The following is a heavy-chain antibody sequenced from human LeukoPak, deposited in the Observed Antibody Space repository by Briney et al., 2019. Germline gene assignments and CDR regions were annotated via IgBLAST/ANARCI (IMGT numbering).Heavy chain of an antibody. CDR2: ISYDERDE. D-gene: IGHD3-10*01. Sequence: PGRSLRLSCAASGSTFSRSGIHWVRQAPGRGLEGVAVISYDERDEYYADSVKGRFTISRDNSKNTLYLQMNSLRAEDTAVYYCAKDSKGSGTYYDRYFDYWGQGTLVTVSS. CDR1: GSTFSRSG. J-gene: IGHJ4*02. CDR3: AKDSKGSGTYYDRYFDY. V-gene: IGHV3-30*18.